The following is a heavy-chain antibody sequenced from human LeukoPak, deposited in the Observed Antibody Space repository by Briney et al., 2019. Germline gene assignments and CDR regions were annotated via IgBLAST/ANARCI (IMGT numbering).Heavy chain of an antibody. Sequence: PGGSLPLSCAASGFTFSSSWLHGVRQAPGKGLVWVSCINSDGNSPTYADSVKGRFTISRDNAKNTLSLEMNSLRAEDTAVYYCARDGGSYSPQDYWGQGTLVTVSS. CDR1: GFTFSSSW. V-gene: IGHV3-74*01. J-gene: IGHJ4*02. CDR2: INSDGNSP. D-gene: IGHD1-26*01. CDR3: ARDGGSYSPQDY.